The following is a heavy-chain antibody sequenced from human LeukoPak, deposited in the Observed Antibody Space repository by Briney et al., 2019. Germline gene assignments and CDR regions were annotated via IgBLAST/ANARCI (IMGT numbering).Heavy chain of an antibody. Sequence: ASVKVYCKASGYTFTSYGISWVRQAPGQGLEWMGWISAYNGNTNYAQKLQGRVTMTTDTSTSTAYMELRSLRSDDTAVYYCARDGEWYEKYYYYGMDVWGQGTTVTVSS. V-gene: IGHV1-18*01. CDR3: ARDGEWYEKYYYYGMDV. CDR1: GYTFTSYG. D-gene: IGHD2-8*01. CDR2: ISAYNGNT. J-gene: IGHJ6*02.